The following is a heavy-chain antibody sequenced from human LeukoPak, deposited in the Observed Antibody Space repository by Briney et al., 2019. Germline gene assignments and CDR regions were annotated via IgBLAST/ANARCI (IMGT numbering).Heavy chain of an antibody. CDR2: ISYDGSNK. Sequence: GGSLRLSCAASGFTFSSYAMHWVRQAPGKGLEWVAVISYDGSNKYYADSVEGRFTISRDNSKNTLYLQMNSLRAEDTAVYYCARVRAGYFDIWGQGTMVTVSS. CDR1: GFTFSSYA. CDR3: ARVRAGYFDI. V-gene: IGHV3-30-3*01. J-gene: IGHJ3*02. D-gene: IGHD6-13*01.